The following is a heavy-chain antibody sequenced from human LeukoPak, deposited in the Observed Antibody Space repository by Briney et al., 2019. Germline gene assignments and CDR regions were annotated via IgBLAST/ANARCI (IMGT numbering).Heavy chain of an antibody. Sequence: SQTLSLTCTVSGGSISSGSYYWSWIRQPAGKGLEWIGRIYTSGSTNYNPSLKSRVTISVDPSKNQFSLKLSSVTAADTAVYYCARGSSSFVYWGQGTLVTVSS. CDR2: IYTSGST. D-gene: IGHD6-13*01. J-gene: IGHJ4*02. V-gene: IGHV4-61*02. CDR3: ARGSSSFVY. CDR1: GGSISSGSYY.